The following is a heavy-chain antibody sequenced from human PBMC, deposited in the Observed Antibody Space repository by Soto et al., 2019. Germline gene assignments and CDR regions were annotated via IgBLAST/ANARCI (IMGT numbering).Heavy chain of an antibody. CDR3: ARRLSATVTGFDP. Sequence: SETLSLTCAVYGGSFSGYYWSWIRQPPGKGLEWIGEINHSGSTNYNPSLKSRVTISVDTSKNQFSLKLSSVTAADTAVYYCARRLSATVTGFDPWGQGTLVTVST. V-gene: IGHV4-34*01. CDR2: INHSGST. D-gene: IGHD4-17*01. J-gene: IGHJ5*02. CDR1: GGSFSGYY.